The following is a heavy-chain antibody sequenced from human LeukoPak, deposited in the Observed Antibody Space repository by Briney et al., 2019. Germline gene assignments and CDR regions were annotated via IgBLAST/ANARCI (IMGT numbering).Heavy chain of an antibody. CDR2: IYYSGST. CDR3: ARDLGYQLSTPMSPFDP. D-gene: IGHD2-2*01. CDR1: GGSISSSSYY. J-gene: IGHJ5*02. Sequence: SETLSLTCTVSGGSISSSSYYWGWIRQPPGKGLEWIGSIYYSGSTYYNPSLKSRVTISVDTSKNQFSLKLSSVTAADTAVYYCARDLGYQLSTPMSPFDPWGQGTLVTVSS. V-gene: IGHV4-39*07.